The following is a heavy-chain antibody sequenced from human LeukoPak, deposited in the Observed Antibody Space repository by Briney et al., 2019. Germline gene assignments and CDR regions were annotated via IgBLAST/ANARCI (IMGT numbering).Heavy chain of an antibody. CDR1: GFTVSINY. CDR2: IYSGGNT. Sequence: GGSLRLSCAASGFTVSINYMSWVRQAPGKGLEWVSVIYSGGNTYYADSVKGRFTISRDNSKNTVYLQMNSLRAEDTAVYYCARDVPRSGGSCYDYWGQGTLVTVSS. D-gene: IGHD2-15*01. CDR3: ARDVPRSGGSCYDY. J-gene: IGHJ4*02. V-gene: IGHV3-53*01.